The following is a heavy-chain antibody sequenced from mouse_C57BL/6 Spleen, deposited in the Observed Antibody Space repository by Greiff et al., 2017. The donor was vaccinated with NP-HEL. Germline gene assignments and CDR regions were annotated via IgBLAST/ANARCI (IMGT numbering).Heavy chain of an antibody. CDR3: ARRATTVDYYFDY. V-gene: IGHV1-55*01. CDR2: IYPGSGST. J-gene: IGHJ2*01. CDR1: GYTFTSYW. D-gene: IGHD1-1*01. Sequence: QVQLQQPGAELVKPGASVKMSCKASGYTFTSYWITWVKQRPGQGLEWIGDIYPGSGSTNYNEKFKSKATLTVDKSSSTAYMQLSSLTSEDSAVYYCARRATTVDYYFDYWGQGTTLTVSS.